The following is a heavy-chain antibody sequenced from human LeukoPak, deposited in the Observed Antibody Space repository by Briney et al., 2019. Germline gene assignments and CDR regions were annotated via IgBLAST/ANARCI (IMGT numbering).Heavy chain of an antibody. J-gene: IGHJ1*01. CDR3: ARGLYHDTIFQH. CDR1: GGSFSGYY. CDR2: INHSGST. Sequence: SETLSLTCAVYGGSFSGYYWRWIRQPPGKGLEWIGEINHSGSTNYNPSLKSRVTISVDTSKNQFSLKLSSVTAADTAVYYCARGLYHDTIFQHWGQGTLVTVSS. V-gene: IGHV4-34*01. D-gene: IGHD3-16*02.